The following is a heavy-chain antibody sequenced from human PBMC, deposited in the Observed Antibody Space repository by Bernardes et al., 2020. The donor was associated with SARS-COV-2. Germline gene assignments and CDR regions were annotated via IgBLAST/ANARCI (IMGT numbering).Heavy chain of an antibody. J-gene: IGHJ5*02. CDR3: ARDLGYCTNGVCSP. CDR2: INPDGTST. Sequence: GGSLRLSCAASGFTFSSSWMHWVRQAPGGGLVWVSRINPDGTSTSYADSVKGRFTISRDNAKNTLYLQMNSLRAEDTAVYYCARDLGYCTNGVCSPWGQGTLVTVSS. D-gene: IGHD2-8*01. CDR1: GFTFSSSW. V-gene: IGHV3-74*01.